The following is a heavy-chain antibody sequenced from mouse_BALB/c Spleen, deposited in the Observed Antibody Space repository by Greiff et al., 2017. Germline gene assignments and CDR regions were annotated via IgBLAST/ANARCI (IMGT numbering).Heavy chain of an antibody. J-gene: IGHJ3*01. CDR2: ISSGSSTI. CDR1: GFTFSSFG. D-gene: IGHD1-2*01. Sequence: EVKLVESGGGLVQPGGSRKLSCAASGFTFSSFGMHWVRQAPEKGLEWVAYISSGSSTIYYADTVKGRFTISRDNPKNTLFLQMTSLRSEDTAMYYCARSLEFAYWGQGTLVTVSA. V-gene: IGHV5-17*02. CDR3: ARSLEFAY.